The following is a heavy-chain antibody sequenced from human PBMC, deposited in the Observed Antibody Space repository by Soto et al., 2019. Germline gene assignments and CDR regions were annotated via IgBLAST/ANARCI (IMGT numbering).Heavy chain of an antibody. CDR1: GGSITNSNW. J-gene: IGHJ4*02. D-gene: IGHD1-26*01. Sequence: SETLSLTCTVSGGSITNSNWWSWVRLPPAKGLEWIGDIYHAGSTKYNPSLERRVTISVDTSNNQFALTLTSVTAADTAVYFCARGPPIVGNTTPLDSWGQGTLVTVS. CDR3: ARGPPIVGNTTPLDS. CDR2: IYHAGST. V-gene: IGHV4-4*02.